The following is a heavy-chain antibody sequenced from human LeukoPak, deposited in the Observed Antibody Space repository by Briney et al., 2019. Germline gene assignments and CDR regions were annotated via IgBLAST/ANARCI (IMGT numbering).Heavy chain of an antibody. CDR1: GFTFNNYD. Sequence: GGSLRLSCAASGFTFNNYDMHWVRQAPGKGLEWVSFIRHDGTKNYYLQSVRGRFTISRDNSKNTLYLQMNSLRAEDTAVYYCARDDSSSWSFDYWGQGTLVTVSS. CDR2: IRHDGTKN. J-gene: IGHJ4*02. CDR3: ARDDSSSWSFDY. V-gene: IGHV3-30*02. D-gene: IGHD6-13*01.